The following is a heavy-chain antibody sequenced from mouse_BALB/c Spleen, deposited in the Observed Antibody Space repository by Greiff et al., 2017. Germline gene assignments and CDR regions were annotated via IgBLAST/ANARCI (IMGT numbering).Heavy chain of an antibody. CDR1: GYSITSDYA. Sequence: EVKLMESGPGLVKPSQSLSLTCTVTGYSITSDYAWNWIRQFPGNKLEWMGYISYSGSTSYNPSLKSRISITRDTSKNQFFLQLNSVTTEDTATYYCARTWDGGDFDVWGAGTTVTVSS. D-gene: IGHD4-1*01. CDR2: ISYSGST. CDR3: ARTWDGGDFDV. J-gene: IGHJ1*01. V-gene: IGHV3-2*02.